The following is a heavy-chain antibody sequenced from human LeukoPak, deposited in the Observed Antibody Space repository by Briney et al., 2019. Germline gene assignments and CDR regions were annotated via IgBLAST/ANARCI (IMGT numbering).Heavy chain of an antibody. D-gene: IGHD2-2*01. CDR1: GFTFSGSA. J-gene: IGHJ4*02. Sequence: GGSLRLSCAASGFTFSGSAMHWVRQASGKGLEWVGRIRSKANSYATAYAASVKGRFTISRDDSKNTAYLQMNSLKTEDTAVYYCTSHGALCSSTSCYVSADYWGQGTLVTVSS. V-gene: IGHV3-73*01. CDR2: IRSKANSYAT. CDR3: TSHGALCSSTSCYVSADY.